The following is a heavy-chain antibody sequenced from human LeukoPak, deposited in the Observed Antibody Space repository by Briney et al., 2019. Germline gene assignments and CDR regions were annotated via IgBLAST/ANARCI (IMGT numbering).Heavy chain of an antibody. J-gene: IGHJ4*02. Sequence: GSLRLSCAASGFTFSNFAMSWVRQAPGMGLEWVSVIYSGGSTYYADSVKGRFTTSRDNSKNTLYLQMDSLRAEDTAVYYCARVVEEEGYEYFDYWGQGTLVTVSS. CDR3: ARVVEEEGYEYFDY. D-gene: IGHD5-12*01. CDR2: IYSGGST. V-gene: IGHV3-53*01. CDR1: GFTFSNFA.